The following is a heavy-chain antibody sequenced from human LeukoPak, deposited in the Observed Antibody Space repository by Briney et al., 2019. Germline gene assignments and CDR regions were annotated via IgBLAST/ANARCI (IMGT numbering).Heavy chain of an antibody. J-gene: IGHJ3*02. V-gene: IGHV4-59*01. CDR1: GVSISSYY. D-gene: IGHD5-24*01. CDR2: IYYSGST. Sequence: SETLSLTCTVSGVSISSYYWSWIRQPPGKGLEWIGYIYYSGSTNYNPSLKSRVTISVDTSKNQFSLKPSSVTAADTAVYYCARDSGDGYNYVDAFDIWGQGTMVTVSS. CDR3: ARDSGDGYNYVDAFDI.